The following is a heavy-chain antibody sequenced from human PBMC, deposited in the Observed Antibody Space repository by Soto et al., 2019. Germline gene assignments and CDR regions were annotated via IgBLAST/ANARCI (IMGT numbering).Heavy chain of an antibody. CDR3: ARDSTTVTTGHFDY. Sequence: QVQLQESGPGLVKPSETLSLTCTVSGGSISSHYWSWILQPPGKGLEWIGYIHYSGSTNYNPSLTSRVIISVDKSKNQFSLKLSSVTAADTAVYYCARDSTTVTTGHFDYWGQGTLFTVSS. CDR2: IHYSGST. J-gene: IGHJ4*02. D-gene: IGHD4-17*01. CDR1: GGSISSHY. V-gene: IGHV4-59*11.